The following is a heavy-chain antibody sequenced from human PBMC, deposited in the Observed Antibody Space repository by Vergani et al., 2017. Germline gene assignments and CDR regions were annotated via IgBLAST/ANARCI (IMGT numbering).Heavy chain of an antibody. CDR3: ATDLFLRLGELSLAFDY. D-gene: IGHD3-16*02. CDR2: FDPEDGET. J-gene: IGHJ4*02. Sequence: QVQLVQSGAEVKKPGASVKVSCKVSGYTLTELSMHWVRQAPGKGLEWMGGFDPEDGETIYAQKFQGRVTMTVDTSTDTAYMELSSLRSEDTAVYYCATDLFLRLGELSLAFDYWGQGTLVTVSS. V-gene: IGHV1-24*01. CDR1: GYTLTELS.